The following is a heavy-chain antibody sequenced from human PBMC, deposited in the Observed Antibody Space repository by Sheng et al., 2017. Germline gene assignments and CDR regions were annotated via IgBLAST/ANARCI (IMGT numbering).Heavy chain of an antibody. CDR2: INHSGST. V-gene: IGHV4-34*01. Sequence: QVQLQQWGAGLLKPSETLSLTCAVYGGSFSGYYWSWIRQPPGKGLEWIGEINHSGSTNYNPSLKSRVTISVDTSKNQFSLKLSSVTAADTAVYYCARGPPPMVAASITGTHTEKGYYFDYWGRGTLVTVSS. CDR3: ARGPPPMVAASITGTHTEKGYYFDY. J-gene: IGHJ4*01. CDR1: GGSFSGYY. D-gene: IGHD1-20*01.